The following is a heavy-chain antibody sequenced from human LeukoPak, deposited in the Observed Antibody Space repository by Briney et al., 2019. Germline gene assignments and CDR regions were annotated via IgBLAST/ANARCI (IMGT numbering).Heavy chain of an antibody. CDR1: GFTFSSYS. CDR2: ISNTNTYK. CDR3: VRDGAYYDSAPYNFDY. V-gene: IGHV3-21*01. J-gene: IGHJ4*02. Sequence: GGSLRLSCAASGFTFSSYSINWVRQAPGKGLAWISSISNTNTYKNYAASVKGPFTISRDNAKNSLYLQMTSLRAEETAVYYCVRDGAYYDSAPYNFDYWGQGTLVAVSS. D-gene: IGHD3-22*01.